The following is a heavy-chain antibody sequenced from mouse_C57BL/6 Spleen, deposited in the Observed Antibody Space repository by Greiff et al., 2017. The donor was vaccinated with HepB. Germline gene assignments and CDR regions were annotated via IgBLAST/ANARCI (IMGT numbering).Heavy chain of an antibody. J-gene: IGHJ4*01. D-gene: IGHD2-2*01. CDR2: IYPRSGNT. CDR1: GYTFTSYG. CDR3: ARAGLRRAMDY. Sequence: VKLQESGAELARPGASVKLSCKASGYTFTSYGISWVKQRTGQGLEWIGEIYPRSGNTYYNEKFKGKATLTADKSSSTAYMELRSLTSEDSAVYFCARAGLRRAMDYWGQGTSVTVSS. V-gene: IGHV1-81*01.